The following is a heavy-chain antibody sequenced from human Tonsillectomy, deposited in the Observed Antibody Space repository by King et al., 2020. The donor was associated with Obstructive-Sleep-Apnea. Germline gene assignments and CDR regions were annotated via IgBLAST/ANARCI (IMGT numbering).Heavy chain of an antibody. CDR1: RGSISSYF. J-gene: IGHJ4*02. D-gene: IGHD1-7*01. CDR2: ISYSVKT. Sequence: LQLQESGPGLVKPSETLSLTCNVSRGSISSYFWSWIRQPPGKGLEWIGDISYSVKTKYNPILKSRVTISVDTSKNQFSLKLSSLTAAATAVYSCARHELELRPFDYWGQGALVTVSS. CDR3: ARHELELRPFDY. V-gene: IGHV4-59*08.